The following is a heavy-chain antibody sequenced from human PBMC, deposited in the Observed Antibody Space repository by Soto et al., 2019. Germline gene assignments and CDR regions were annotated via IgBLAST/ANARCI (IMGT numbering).Heavy chain of an antibody. Sequence: EVQLVESGGGLLQPGGSLRLSCAASGFTFSSYSMNWVRQVPGKGLEWASYISSSSSTIHYADSVKGRFTISRDNAKNSLYLQMNSLRAEDTAVYYCARYGDMGFDYWGQGTLVTVSS. V-gene: IGHV3-48*01. D-gene: IGHD7-27*01. CDR2: ISSSSSTI. CDR1: GFTFSSYS. CDR3: ARYGDMGFDY. J-gene: IGHJ4*02.